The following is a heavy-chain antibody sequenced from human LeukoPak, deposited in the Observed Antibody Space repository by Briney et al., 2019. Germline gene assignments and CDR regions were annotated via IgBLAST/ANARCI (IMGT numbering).Heavy chain of an antibody. CDR1: GGSFSGYY. D-gene: IGHD4/OR15-4a*01. CDR3: ARLTPSSGY. J-gene: IGHJ4*02. CDR2: INHSGST. V-gene: IGHV4-34*01. Sequence: PSETLSLTCAVYGGSFSGYYWSWIRQPPGKGLEWIGEINHSGSTNYNPSLKSRVTISVDTSKNQFSLKLSSVTAADTAVYYCARLTPSSGYWGQGTLVTVSS.